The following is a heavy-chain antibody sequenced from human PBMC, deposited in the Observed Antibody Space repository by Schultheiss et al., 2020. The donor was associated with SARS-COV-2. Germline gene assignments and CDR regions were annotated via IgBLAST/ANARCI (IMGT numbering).Heavy chain of an antibody. CDR3: AKDRARVVVTAIEAFDI. D-gene: IGHD2-21*02. J-gene: IGHJ3*02. V-gene: IGHV3-64*01. CDR1: GFTFSSYA. CDR2: ISSNGGST. Sequence: WGSLRLSCAASGFTFSSYAMHWVRQAPGKGLEYVSAISSNGGSTYYANSVKGRFTISRDNSKNTLYLQMNSLRAEDTAVYYCAKDRARVVVTAIEAFDIWGQGTMVTVSS.